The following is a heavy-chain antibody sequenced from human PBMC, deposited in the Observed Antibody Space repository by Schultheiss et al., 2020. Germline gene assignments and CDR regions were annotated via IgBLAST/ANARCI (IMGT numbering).Heavy chain of an antibody. CDR3: ARGIQYQSYGVDV. J-gene: IGHJ6*02. D-gene: IGHD2-2*01. CDR1: GGSISSGGYY. V-gene: IGHV4-31*03. CDR2: IYDSGST. Sequence: SETLSLTCTVSGGSISSGGYYWSWIRQHPGKGLEWIGYIYDSGSTYYNPSLKSRLIISVDTSKNQISLKLSSVTAADTAVYYCARGIQYQSYGVDVWGQGTTVTVSS.